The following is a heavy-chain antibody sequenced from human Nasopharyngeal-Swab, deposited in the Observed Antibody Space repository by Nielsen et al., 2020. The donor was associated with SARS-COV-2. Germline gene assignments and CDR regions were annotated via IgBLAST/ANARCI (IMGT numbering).Heavy chain of an antibody. Sequence: GESLKISCAASGFSFSNYAMHWVRQAPGKGLEWVTVISYDGSIKYYADSVKGRLTISRDNSKNTVYLQINSLRAEDTAVYYCAKGWGGSYVDAFDIWGQGTMVTVSS. CDR2: ISYDGSIK. CDR1: GFSFSNYA. V-gene: IGHV3-30-3*01. CDR3: AKGWGGSYVDAFDI. J-gene: IGHJ3*02. D-gene: IGHD1-26*01.